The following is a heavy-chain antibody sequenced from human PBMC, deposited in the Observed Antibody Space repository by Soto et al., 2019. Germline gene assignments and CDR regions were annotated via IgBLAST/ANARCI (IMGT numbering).Heavy chain of an antibody. CDR2: ISSDGTNK. J-gene: IGHJ4*02. V-gene: IGHV3-30*04. CDR3: SSEQKLTASYRGIFDF. CDR1: GFTFSTYA. Sequence: QVQLVESGGGVVQPGRSLRLSCGASGFTFSTYAMHWVRQAPGKGLEWVAGISSDGTNKYYADSVKGRFTISRDNSKNALYLPMNRKRAEDTAVYYCSSEQKLTASYRGIFDFWGQGILVTVSS. D-gene: IGHD7-27*01.